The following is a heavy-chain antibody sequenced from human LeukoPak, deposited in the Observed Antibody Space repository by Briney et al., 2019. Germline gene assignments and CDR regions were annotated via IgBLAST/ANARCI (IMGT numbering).Heavy chain of an antibody. Sequence: ASVKVSCKASGFTFSAYYMHWVRQAPGQGPEWMGWINPYSGGTKYAQRFQGRVTMTLDTSISTAYMELIRPRSDDTAVYFCARSFNWNDPLNDAFDIWGQGTMVTVSS. CDR1: GFTFSAYY. D-gene: IGHD1-1*01. CDR2: INPYSGGT. J-gene: IGHJ3*02. V-gene: IGHV1-2*02. CDR3: ARSFNWNDPLNDAFDI.